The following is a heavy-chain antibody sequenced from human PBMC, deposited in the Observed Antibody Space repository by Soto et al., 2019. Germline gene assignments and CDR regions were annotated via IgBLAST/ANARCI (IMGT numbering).Heavy chain of an antibody. V-gene: IGHV3-30-3*01. D-gene: IGHD4-17*01. J-gene: IGHJ4*02. CDR2: ISYDGSNK. CDR3: AVMTTVGPFDY. CDR1: GFTFSSYA. Sequence: PGGSLRLSCAASGFTFSSYAMHWVRQAPGKGLEWVAVISYDGSNKYYADSVKGRFTISRDNSKNTLYLQMNSLRAEDTAVYYCAVMTTVGPFDYWGQGTLVTVSS.